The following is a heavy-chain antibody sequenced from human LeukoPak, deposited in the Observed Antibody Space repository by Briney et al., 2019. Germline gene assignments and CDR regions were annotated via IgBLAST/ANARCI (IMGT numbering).Heavy chain of an antibody. D-gene: IGHD6-6*01. Sequence: PGGSLRLSCAASGVTFSSYAMGWVRQAPGKGLEWVSAISGSGSSTYYADSVKGRFTISRDNSKNTLYLQISSLRAEDTAEYYCAKVSGIPARPGFFDYWGQGTLVTVSS. V-gene: IGHV3-23*01. CDR2: ISGSGSST. CDR3: AKVSGIPARPGFFDY. J-gene: IGHJ4*02. CDR1: GVTFSSYA.